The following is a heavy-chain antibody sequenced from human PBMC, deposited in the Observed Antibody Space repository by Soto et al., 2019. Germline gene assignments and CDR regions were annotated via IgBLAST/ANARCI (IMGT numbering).Heavy chain of an antibody. V-gene: IGHV3-30*07. J-gene: IGHJ4*02. D-gene: IGHD3-22*01. CDR3: ARDRHSGYFDY. Sequence: DSVKGRFTISRDNSKNTLYLQMNSLRVDDTAVYYCARDRHSGYFDYWDQGTLVTVSS.